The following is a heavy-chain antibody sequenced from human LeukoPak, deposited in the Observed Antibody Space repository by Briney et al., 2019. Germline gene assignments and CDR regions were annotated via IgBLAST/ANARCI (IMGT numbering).Heavy chain of an antibody. CDR3: ARGPRESSSSDY. CDR2: MNPDNGNT. J-gene: IGHJ4*02. V-gene: IGHV1-8*01. CDR1: VYKFTNFD. Sequence: GASEKVSCKTSVYKFTNFDINWVRQAPAQGLEWMGWMNPDNGNTGYAQKFQGRVSMSGDTSITTAFMVLSSLRSDDTAVYFCARGPRESSSSDYWGQGTLVTVSS. D-gene: IGHD6-13*01.